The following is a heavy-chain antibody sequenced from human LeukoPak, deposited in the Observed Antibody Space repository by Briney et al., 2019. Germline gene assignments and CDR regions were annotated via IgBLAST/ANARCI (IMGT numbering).Heavy chain of an antibody. J-gene: IGHJ5*02. CDR2: MHPNSGSI. V-gene: IGHV1-8*01. Sequence: ASVTVSCNTSRYTFTTYEINWVRQPAGQGLEWMGWMHPNSGSIDYTQKFQGRVTMTRDTSTNTAYMELSSLRSEDTAVYYCTRGPRNDPWGHGTLVIVSS. CDR3: TRGPRNDP. CDR1: RYTFTTYE.